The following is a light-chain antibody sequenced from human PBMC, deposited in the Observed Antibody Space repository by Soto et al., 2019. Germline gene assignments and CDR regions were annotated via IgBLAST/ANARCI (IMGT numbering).Light chain of an antibody. CDR1: RDISTW. J-gene: IGKJ4*01. V-gene: IGKV1-5*01. CDR2: EAS. Sequence: DIQMTQSPSTLSASVGDRVTITCRASRDISTWLAWYQQKPGKAPKVLIYEASNLESGVPSRFSGSGSGTEFTLTISSRQPDDFATYYCQEYSRDFGGGTRVEIK. CDR3: QEYSRD.